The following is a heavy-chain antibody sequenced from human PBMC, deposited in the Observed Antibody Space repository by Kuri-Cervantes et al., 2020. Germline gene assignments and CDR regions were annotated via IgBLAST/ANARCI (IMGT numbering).Heavy chain of an antibody. CDR1: GRPFNTYY. CDR3: ARGRIAATTSYYFDY. CDR2: INHSGST. Sequence: ESLKISCAVYGRPFNTYYWSWIRQSPGRGLEWIGEINHSGSTNYNPSLKSRVTISVDTSKKQFSLKLTSVTAADTAVYYCARGRIAATTSYYFDYWGQGALVTVSS. D-gene: IGHD2-15*01. J-gene: IGHJ4*02. V-gene: IGHV4-34*01.